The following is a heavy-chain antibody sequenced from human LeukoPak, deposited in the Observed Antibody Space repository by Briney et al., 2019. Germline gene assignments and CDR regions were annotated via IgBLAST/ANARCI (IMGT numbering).Heavy chain of an antibody. Sequence: ASVKVSCKASGYTFTGYYMHWVRQAPGQGLEWMGWINPNSGSTNYAQKFQGRVTMTRDTSISTAYMELSRLRSDDTAVYYCARPPARIAARAAPKTYNWFDPWGQGTLVTVSS. CDR1: GYTFTGYY. CDR3: ARPPARIAARAAPKTYNWFDP. J-gene: IGHJ5*02. D-gene: IGHD6-6*01. V-gene: IGHV1-2*02. CDR2: INPNSGST.